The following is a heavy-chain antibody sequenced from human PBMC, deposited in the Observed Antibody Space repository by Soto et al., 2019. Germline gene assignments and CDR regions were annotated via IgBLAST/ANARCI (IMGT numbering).Heavy chain of an antibody. D-gene: IGHD1-1*01. CDR3: AKDKPGTTSFDY. Sequence: EVQLLESGGGLVQPGGSLRLSCAASGFTIRSNAMYWVRQAPGKGLEWVSGISDRGDTTHYADSVKGRFTISRDTSKNTLYLQLNNLRADDTAVYYCAKDKPGTTSFDYWGQGTLVTVSS. J-gene: IGHJ4*02. V-gene: IGHV3-23*01. CDR2: ISDRGDTT. CDR1: GFTIRSNA.